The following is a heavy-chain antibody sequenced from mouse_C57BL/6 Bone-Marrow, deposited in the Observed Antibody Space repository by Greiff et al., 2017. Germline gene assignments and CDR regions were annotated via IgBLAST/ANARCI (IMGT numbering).Heavy chain of an antibody. CDR3: TTHDGYSYYFGY. V-gene: IGHV14-4*01. CDR1: GFNIKDDY. D-gene: IGHD2-3*01. J-gene: IGHJ2*01. Sequence: VQLKESGAELVRPGASVKLSCTASGFNIKDDYMHWVKQRPEQGLEWIGWIDPENGDTEYASKFQGKATITADTSSNTAYLQLSSLTSEDTAVYYCTTHDGYSYYFGYWGQGTTLTVSS. CDR2: IDPENGDT.